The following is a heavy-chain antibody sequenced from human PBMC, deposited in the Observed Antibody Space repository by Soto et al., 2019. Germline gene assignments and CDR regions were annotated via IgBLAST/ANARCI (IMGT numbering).Heavy chain of an antibody. J-gene: IGHJ4*02. CDR3: AASPDYGPQFDF. Sequence: GGSLRLSCAASGFTFSSYWINWVRQAPGKGLEWVANIKQDGSEKYYVDSVKGRFTISRDSAENSVYLQMHSLRAEDTAVYYCAASPDYGPQFDFWGQGSLVTVSS. CDR1: GFTFSSYW. CDR2: IKQDGSEK. V-gene: IGHV3-7*01. D-gene: IGHD4-17*01.